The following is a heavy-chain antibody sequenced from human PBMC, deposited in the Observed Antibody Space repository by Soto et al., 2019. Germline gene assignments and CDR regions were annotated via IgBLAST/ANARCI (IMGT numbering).Heavy chain of an antibody. CDR1: GGSINSIKYY. CDR3: ARDQNGSGNYYTRYFDY. J-gene: IGHJ4*02. CDR2: IYHSGST. Sequence: SETLSLTCTVSGGSINSIKYYWGWVRQPPGRGLEWIAEIYHSGSTFYNPSLKSRVTISVDKSKNQFSLNLSSVTAADTAVYYCARDQNGSGNYYTRYFDYWGQGTLVTVSS. V-gene: IGHV4-39*07. D-gene: IGHD3-10*01.